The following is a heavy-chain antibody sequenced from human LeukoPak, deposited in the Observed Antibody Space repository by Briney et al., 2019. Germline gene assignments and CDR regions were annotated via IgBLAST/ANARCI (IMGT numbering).Heavy chain of an antibody. D-gene: IGHD1-26*01. CDR1: GFTFSSYW. Sequence: PVGSLRLSCAASGFTFSSYWMSWVRQAPGKGGEWVSNINKDGGENSYVDSVRGRSTIARDNAKNSLYLQMNSLRADDTAVYYCVKDSPPRYSGSPPAYWGQGTLVTVSS. J-gene: IGHJ4*02. CDR2: INKDGGEN. CDR3: VKDSPPRYSGSPPAY. V-gene: IGHV3-7*03.